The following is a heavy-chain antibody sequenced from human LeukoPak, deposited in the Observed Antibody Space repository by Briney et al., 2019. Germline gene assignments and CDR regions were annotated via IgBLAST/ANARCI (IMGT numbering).Heavy chain of an antibody. D-gene: IGHD3-22*01. Sequence: ASVKVSCKASGYSLTNYYMHWVRQAPGQGLEWMGEIYPIGGSTGYAQMFQDRDTMTRDTSTSTVYMELSSLRSEDTAVYYCARDFHDSSGPPRNFQHWGQGTLVTVSS. J-gene: IGHJ1*01. V-gene: IGHV1-46*01. CDR2: IYPIGGST. CDR1: GYSLTNYY. CDR3: ARDFHDSSGPPRNFQH.